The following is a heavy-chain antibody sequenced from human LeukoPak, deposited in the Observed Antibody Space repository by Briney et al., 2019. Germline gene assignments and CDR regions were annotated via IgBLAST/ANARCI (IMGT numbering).Heavy chain of an antibody. J-gene: IGHJ4*02. D-gene: IGHD3-16*01. Sequence: ASVKVSYKASGYTFTSYDINWVRQATGQGLEWMGWMNPKSGNTGYAQKFQGRVTMTRNTSISTAYMELSSLRSEDTAVYYCARCIGYYDYVWGEYYFDYWGQGTLVTVSS. CDR3: ARCIGYYDYVWGEYYFDY. CDR2: MNPKSGNT. V-gene: IGHV1-8*01. CDR1: GYTFTSYD.